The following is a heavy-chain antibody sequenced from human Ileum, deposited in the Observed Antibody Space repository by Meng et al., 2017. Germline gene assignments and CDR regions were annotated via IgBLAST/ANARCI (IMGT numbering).Heavy chain of an antibody. V-gene: IGHV4-61*08. CDR3: ARDHWGSLDY. J-gene: IGHJ4*02. Sequence: QVQLQASGPGLVTPSETLSLICTVSGGSVSTSDYQWGWIRQPPGKGLEWIGYAGTNYNPSLKSRVTISVDTSKRQFSLKLTSVTAADTAVYYCARDHWGSLDYWGQGILVTVSS. CDR1: GGSVSTSDYQ. D-gene: IGHD7-27*01. CDR2: AGT.